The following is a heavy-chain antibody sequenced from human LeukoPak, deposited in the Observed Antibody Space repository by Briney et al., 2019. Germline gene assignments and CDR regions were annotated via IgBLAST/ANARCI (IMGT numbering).Heavy chain of an antibody. CDR1: GYTFTGYY. V-gene: IGHV1-2*06. D-gene: IGHD6-19*01. Sequence: ASVKVSCKASGYTFTGYYMHWVRQAPGQGLEWMGRINPNSGGTNYAQKFQGRVTMTRDTSISTAYMELSRLRSDDTAVYYCARASDSSGWYEFDYWGQGTLVTASS. J-gene: IGHJ4*02. CDR3: ARASDSSGWYEFDY. CDR2: INPNSGGT.